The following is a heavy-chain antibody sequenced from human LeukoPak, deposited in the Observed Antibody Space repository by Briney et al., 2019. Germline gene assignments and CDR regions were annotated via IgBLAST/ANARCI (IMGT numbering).Heavy chain of an antibody. D-gene: IGHD6-13*01. J-gene: IGHJ4*02. Sequence: PSETLSLTCTVSGGSITTNYWSWIRQPPGKGLEWVGSIYHSGSTYYNPSLKSRVTISVDTSKNQFSLKLSSVTAADTAVYYCARDADSSSWYRIYWGQGTLVTVSS. CDR1: GGSITTNY. CDR3: ARDADSSSWYRIY. V-gene: IGHV4-59*12. CDR2: IYHSGST.